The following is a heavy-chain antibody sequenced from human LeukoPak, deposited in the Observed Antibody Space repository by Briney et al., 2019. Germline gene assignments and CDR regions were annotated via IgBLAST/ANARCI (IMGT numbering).Heavy chain of an antibody. CDR2: IIPIFGTA. J-gene: IGHJ4*02. Sequence: GSSVKVSCKASGGTFSSYAISWVRQAPGQGLEWMGGIIPIFGTANYAQKFQGRDTITTDESTSTAYMELSSLRSEDTAVYYCARGGFDFWSGYSLYYFDYWGQGTLVTVSS. CDR3: ARGGFDFWSGYSLYYFDY. V-gene: IGHV1-69*05. D-gene: IGHD3-3*01. CDR1: GGTFSSYA.